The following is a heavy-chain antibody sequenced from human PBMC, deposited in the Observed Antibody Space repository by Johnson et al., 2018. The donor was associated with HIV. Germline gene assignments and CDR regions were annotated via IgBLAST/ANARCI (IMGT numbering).Heavy chain of an antibody. Sequence: VQLVESGGGLIQPGGSLRLSCAASGFTVSSNYMSWVRQAPGKGLEWVSLIYSGGSTSYAASVKGRFTISRDNSKNTLYLQMNSLRPEDTALYYCARRVALIYSFDIWGQGTMVAVSS. CDR2: IYSGGST. D-gene: IGHD2-21*01. J-gene: IGHJ3*02. V-gene: IGHV3-66*03. CDR1: GFTVSSNY. CDR3: ARRVALIYSFDI.